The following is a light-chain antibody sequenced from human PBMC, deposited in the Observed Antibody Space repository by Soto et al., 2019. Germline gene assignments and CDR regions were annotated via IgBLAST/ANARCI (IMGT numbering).Light chain of an antibody. Sequence: QSVLTQPPSASGTPGQRVTISCSGSSSNIGSNYVYWYQQLPGTAPKLLIYRNNQRPSGVPDRFSGSNSGTSSSLAISGLRSEDEADYDCSALHDSLSGKGGVFGTGTKLTVL. J-gene: IGLJ1*01. CDR2: RNN. CDR3: SALHDSLSGKGGV. V-gene: IGLV1-47*01. CDR1: SSNIGSNY.